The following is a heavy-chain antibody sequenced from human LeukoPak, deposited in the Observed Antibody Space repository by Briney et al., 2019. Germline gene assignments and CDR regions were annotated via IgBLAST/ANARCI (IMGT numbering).Heavy chain of an antibody. J-gene: IGHJ3*02. D-gene: IGHD2-2*01. Sequence: SETLSLTCTVSGGSIYGYYWNWIRQPPGKGLEWIGYLHYTGSTTYNPSLKSRLTISIDTSKNQFSLQLSSVTAADTATYYCATPYCSGISCLDVFNMWGQGTRVTVSS. CDR1: GGSIYGYY. CDR2: LHYTGST. V-gene: IGHV4-59*12. CDR3: ATPYCSGISCLDVFNM.